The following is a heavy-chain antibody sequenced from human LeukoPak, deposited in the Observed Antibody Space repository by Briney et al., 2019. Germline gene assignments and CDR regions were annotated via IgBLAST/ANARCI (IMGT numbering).Heavy chain of an antibody. Sequence: AESLKILCNGSGYIIISYWSSCVRQMPGKNLQWMGIINPGDYDTRYSPSFQGQVTISADKSISTAYLQWSSLKASDTAMYYCARAEWEYYMDVWGKGTTVTVSS. V-gene: IGHV5-51*01. CDR2: INPGDYDT. D-gene: IGHD1-26*01. CDR3: ARAEWEYYMDV. J-gene: IGHJ6*03. CDR1: GYIIISYW.